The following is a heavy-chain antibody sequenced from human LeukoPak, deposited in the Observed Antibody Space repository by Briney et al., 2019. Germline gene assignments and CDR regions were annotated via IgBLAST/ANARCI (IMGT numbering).Heavy chain of an antibody. J-gene: IGHJ6*02. Sequence: GGSLRLSCAASGFTFSSYGMHWVRQAPGKGLEWVAVIWYDGSNKYYADSVKGRFTISRDNSKNKLYLQMKRLRAEDTAVYYWARDPVSLWEQWLVRYSYGMDFWAKGPRSPSP. CDR2: IWYDGSNK. CDR1: GFTFSSYG. D-gene: IGHD6-19*01. CDR3: ARDPVSLWEQWLVRYSYGMDF. V-gene: IGHV3-33*01.